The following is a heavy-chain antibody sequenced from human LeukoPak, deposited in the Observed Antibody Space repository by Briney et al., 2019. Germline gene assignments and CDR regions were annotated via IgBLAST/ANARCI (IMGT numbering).Heavy chain of an antibody. V-gene: IGHV4-61*05. CDR2: IYTSGST. Sequence: SETLSLTCTVSGGSISSSSYYWGWIRQPPGKGLEWIGRIYTSGSTNYNPSLKSRVTMSVDTSKNQFSLKLSSVTAADTAVYYCARSKGPSFDPWGQGTLVTVSS. J-gene: IGHJ5*02. CDR3: ARSKGPSFDP. CDR1: GGSISSSSYY.